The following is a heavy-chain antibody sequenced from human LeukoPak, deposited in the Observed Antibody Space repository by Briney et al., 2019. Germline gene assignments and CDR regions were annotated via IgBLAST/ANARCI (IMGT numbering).Heavy chain of an antibody. J-gene: IGHJ4*02. CDR3: AKTSRRDSAYDSPFDY. CDR1: GFTFSTYA. V-gene: IGHV3-23*01. CDR2: VRGSGTDT. Sequence: GGSLRLSCAASGFTFSTYAMTWVRQAPGKGLEWVSAVRGSGTDTYYADSVKGRFTISRDNPKNTLYLQMNSLRAEDTAIYYCAKTSRRDSAYDSPFDYWGQGTLVTVSS. D-gene: IGHD5-12*01.